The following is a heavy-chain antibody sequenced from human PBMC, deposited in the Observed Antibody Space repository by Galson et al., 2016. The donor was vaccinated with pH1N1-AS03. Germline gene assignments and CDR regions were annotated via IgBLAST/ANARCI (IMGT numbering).Heavy chain of an antibody. Sequence: SVKVSCKASGYIFTGFYVHWVRQAPGQGLERMGWINPNNGVTNYSQKFQARVTLTADTSIHTPYMDLYRLKSDDTAVYYCARAPTGPCSSATCDTTYYFRMDVWGQGTTVIVSS. CDR3: ARAPTGPCSSATCDTTYYFRMDV. CDR2: INPNNGVT. V-gene: IGHV1-2*02. D-gene: IGHD1-26*01. J-gene: IGHJ6*02. CDR1: GYIFTGFY.